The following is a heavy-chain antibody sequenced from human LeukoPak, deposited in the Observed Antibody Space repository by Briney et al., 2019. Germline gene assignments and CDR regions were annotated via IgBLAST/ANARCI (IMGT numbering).Heavy chain of an antibody. J-gene: IGHJ4*02. D-gene: IGHD5-18*01. CDR1: GFTFSSYS. V-gene: IGHV4-34*08. CDR2: INHSGST. Sequence: PGGSLRLSCAASGFTFSSYSMSWVRQPPGKGLEWIGEINHSGSTNYNPSLKSRVTISVDTSKNQFSLKLSSVTAADTAVYYCAYSGYSYGRYFDYWGQGTLVTVSS. CDR3: AYSGYSYGRYFDY.